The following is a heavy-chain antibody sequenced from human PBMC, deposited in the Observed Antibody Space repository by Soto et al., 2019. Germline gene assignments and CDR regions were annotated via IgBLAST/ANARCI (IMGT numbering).Heavy chain of an antibody. CDR1: GFSFSDYG. D-gene: IGHD4-17*01. V-gene: IGHV3-33*01. J-gene: IGHJ6*02. Sequence: QVQLVESGGGVVQPGTSLRLSCAASGFSFSDYGMHWVRQAPGKGLEWVAVIWFDGSNKYYAESVKGRFTISRDNSKNTVDLQMYRLRADDTAVYYCARRRSTVTTAWFYHAMDVWGQGNTVTVAS. CDR3: ARRRSTVTTAWFYHAMDV. CDR2: IWFDGSNK.